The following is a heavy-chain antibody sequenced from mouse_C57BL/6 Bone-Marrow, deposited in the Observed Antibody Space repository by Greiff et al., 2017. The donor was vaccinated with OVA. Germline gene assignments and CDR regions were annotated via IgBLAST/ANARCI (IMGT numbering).Heavy chain of an antibody. CDR1: GFTFSSYG. Sequence: EVMLVESGGDLVKPGGSLKLSCAASGFTFSSYGMSWVRQTPDKRLEWVATISSGGSYTYYPDSVKGRFTISRDNAKNTLYLQMSSLKSEDTAMYYWARPIYYGNYVGFAYWGQGTLVTVSA. D-gene: IGHD2-1*01. CDR3: ARPIYYGNYVGFAY. J-gene: IGHJ3*01. CDR2: ISSGGSYT. V-gene: IGHV5-6*01.